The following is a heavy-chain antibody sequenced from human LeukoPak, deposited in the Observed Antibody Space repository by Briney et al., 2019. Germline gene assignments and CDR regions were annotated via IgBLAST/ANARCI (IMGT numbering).Heavy chain of an antibody. D-gene: IGHD1-1*01. CDR3: AKDRNWNFDY. CDR2: IRYDGSNK. V-gene: IGHV3-30*02. CDR1: GFIFSDFA. Sequence: GGSLRLSCVASGFIFSDFAMHWVRQAPGKGLEWVAFIRYDGSNKYYADSVKGRFTISRDNSKNTLYLQMNSLRAEDTAVYYCAKDRNWNFDYWGQGTLVTVSS. J-gene: IGHJ4*02.